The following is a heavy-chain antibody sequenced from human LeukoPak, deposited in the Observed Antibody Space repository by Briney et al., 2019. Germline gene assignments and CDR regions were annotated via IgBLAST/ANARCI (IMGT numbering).Heavy chain of an antibody. D-gene: IGHD3-10*01. J-gene: IGHJ4*02. CDR1: GYTLTELS. CDR2: FDPEDGET. Sequence: GASVKVSCKVSGYTLTELSMHWVRQAPGKGLEWMGGFDPEDGETIYAQKFQGRVTMTEDTSTDTAYMELSSLRSEDTAVYYCARDQGGRITMVRGVIGPYFDYWGQGTLVTVSS. V-gene: IGHV1-24*01. CDR3: ARDQGGRITMVRGVIGPYFDY.